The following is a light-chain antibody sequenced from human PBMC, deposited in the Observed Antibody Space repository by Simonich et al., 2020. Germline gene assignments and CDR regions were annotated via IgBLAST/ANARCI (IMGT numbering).Light chain of an antibody. Sequence: SYVLTQPPSVSVAPGKTARITCGRKNIVSKSVHWYQQKPGQAPVLVVYDDSDQPSGFPERFSGSNSGNTSTLTISRVEAGDEADYYCQVWDSSSDHVVFGGGTKLTVL. CDR1: NIVSKS. V-gene: IGLV3-21*03. CDR3: QVWDSSSDHVV. CDR2: DDS. J-gene: IGLJ2*01.